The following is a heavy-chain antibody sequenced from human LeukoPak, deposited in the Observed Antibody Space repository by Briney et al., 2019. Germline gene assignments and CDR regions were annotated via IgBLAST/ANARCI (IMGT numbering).Heavy chain of an antibody. D-gene: IGHD2-21*02. CDR2: ISTSSGST. J-gene: IGHJ6*03. CDR3: ARGVTARGFYYYMDI. Sequence: GASVKVSCKASGYTFTAYYLHWVRQAPGQGLEWMGWISTSSGSTNFAQKFQGRVTMTRDTSISTAYMELSRLRSDDTAVYSCARGVTARGFYYYMDIWGRGTTVTISS. V-gene: IGHV1-2*02. CDR1: GYTFTAYY.